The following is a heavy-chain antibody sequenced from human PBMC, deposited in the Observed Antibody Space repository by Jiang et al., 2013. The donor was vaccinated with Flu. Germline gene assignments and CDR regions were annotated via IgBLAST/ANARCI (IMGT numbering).Heavy chain of an antibody. CDR1: GGSISSGGYY. J-gene: IGHJ3*02. CDR2: IYYSGST. CDR3: ARGCGGDCYPGGPHAFDI. V-gene: IGHV4-31*03. Sequence: GPGLVKPSQTLSLTCTVSGGSISSGGYYWSWIRQHPGKGLEWIGYIYYSGSTYYNPSLKSRVTISVDTSKNQFSLKLSSVTAADTAVYYCARGCGGDCYPGGPHAFDIWGQGTMVTVSS. D-gene: IGHD2-21*02.